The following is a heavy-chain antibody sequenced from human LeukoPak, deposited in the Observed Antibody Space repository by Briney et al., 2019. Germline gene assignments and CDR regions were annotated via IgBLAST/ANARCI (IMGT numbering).Heavy chain of an antibody. Sequence: PSETLSLTCTVSGGSISSSSYYWGWIRQPPGKGLEWIGSIYYSGSTYYNPSLKNRVTISVDTSKNQFSLKLSSVTAADTAVYYCARQCGGSCYGGNYYYYYMDVWGKGTTVTVSS. CDR3: ARQCGGSCYGGNYYYYYMDV. D-gene: IGHD2-15*01. V-gene: IGHV4-39*01. CDR2: IYYSGST. CDR1: GGSISSSSYY. J-gene: IGHJ6*03.